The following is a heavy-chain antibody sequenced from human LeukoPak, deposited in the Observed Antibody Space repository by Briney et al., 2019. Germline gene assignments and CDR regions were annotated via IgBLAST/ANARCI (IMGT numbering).Heavy chain of an antibody. CDR1: GGSLSSYY. CDR3: ARGPYSYDSSGAFDI. D-gene: IGHD3-22*01. V-gene: IGHV4-4*07. CDR2: ISSSGST. J-gene: IGHJ3*02. Sequence: SETLSLTCTVSGGSLSSYYWSWIRQPAGKGLEWIGRISSSGSTNYNPSLKSRVTISVDTSKNQFSLKLSSVTAADTAVYFCARGPYSYDSSGAFDIWGQGTMVTVSS.